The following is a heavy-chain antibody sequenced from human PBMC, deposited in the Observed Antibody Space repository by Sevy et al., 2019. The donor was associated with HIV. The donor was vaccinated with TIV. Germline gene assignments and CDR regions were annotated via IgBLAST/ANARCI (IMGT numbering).Heavy chain of an antibody. V-gene: IGHV1-3*04. J-gene: IGHJ3*02. Sequence: ASVKVSCKASGDPLNVYKILWVRQAPGQSLEWMGWINTGTGDTRFSQNFQGRVTLTRDTSASTAYMELSSLRSEDTAIYYCTRNEDIWGQGTMVTVSS. CDR2: INTGTGDT. CDR1: GDPLNVYK. CDR3: TRNEDI.